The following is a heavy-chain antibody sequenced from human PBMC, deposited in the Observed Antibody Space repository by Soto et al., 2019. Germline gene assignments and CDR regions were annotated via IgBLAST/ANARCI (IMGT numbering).Heavy chain of an antibody. CDR2: ISGGGGST. CDR1: GFTFSSYA. Sequence: EVQLLESGGGLVQPGGSLRLSCAASGFTFSSYAMSWVRQAPGKGLEWVSAISGGGGSTYYADSVKGRFTISRDNSKNSLYRQMNSLRAGDTAVYYCAPPGGGSYYDILTGQNYWGQGTLVTVSS. V-gene: IGHV3-23*01. CDR3: APPGGGSYYDILTGQNY. J-gene: IGHJ4*02. D-gene: IGHD3-9*01.